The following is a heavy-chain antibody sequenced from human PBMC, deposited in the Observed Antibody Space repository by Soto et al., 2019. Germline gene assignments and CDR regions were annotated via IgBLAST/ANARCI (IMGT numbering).Heavy chain of an antibody. CDR3: ARAGVRGGWYDFDL. Sequence: QVQLVQSGTEVKKPGSSVRVSCKVSGGSFSDYAITWVRQAPGQGLEWMGGIIPKFPTGEYAKKFQGTVQIAADQPTSTVYLEGRSLRHEATAVYYCARAGVRGGWYDFDLWGQGTQFSVSS. CDR2: IIPKFPTG. J-gene: IGHJ4*02. V-gene: IGHV1-69*01. D-gene: IGHD6-19*01. CDR1: GGSFSDYA.